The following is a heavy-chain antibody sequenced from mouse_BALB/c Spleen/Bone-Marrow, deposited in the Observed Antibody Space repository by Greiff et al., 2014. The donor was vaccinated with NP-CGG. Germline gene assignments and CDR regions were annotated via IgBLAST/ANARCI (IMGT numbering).Heavy chain of an antibody. J-gene: IGHJ1*01. Sequence: SGPELVKPGASVKISCKASGYSFTGYFMNWVMQSHGKSLEWIGRINPYNGDTFYNQKFEGKATLTVDKSSSTAHMELRSLASEDSAVYYCAREGGYYYGSSPYFDVWGAGTTVTVSS. V-gene: IGHV1-20*02. CDR2: INPYNGDT. CDR3: AREGGYYYGSSPYFDV. CDR1: GYSFTGYF. D-gene: IGHD1-1*01.